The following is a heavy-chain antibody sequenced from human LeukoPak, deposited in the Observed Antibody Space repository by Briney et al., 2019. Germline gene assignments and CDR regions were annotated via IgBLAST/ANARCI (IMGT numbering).Heavy chain of an antibody. CDR1: GFTFSSYA. CDR2: ISGSGGST. D-gene: IGHD3-16*01. Sequence: GGSLRLSCAASGFTFSSYAMSWVRQAPGKGLEWVSAISGSGGSTYYADSVKGRFTISRDNSKNTLYLQMNSLRAEDTAVYYCAKDDGGSSYIYYYYMDVWGKGTTVTISS. V-gene: IGHV3-23*01. J-gene: IGHJ6*03. CDR3: AKDDGGSSYIYYYYMDV.